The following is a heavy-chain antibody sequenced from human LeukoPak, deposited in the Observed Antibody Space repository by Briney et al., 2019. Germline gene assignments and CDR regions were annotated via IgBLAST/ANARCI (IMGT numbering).Heavy chain of an antibody. V-gene: IGHV3-48*03. J-gene: IGHJ1*01. D-gene: IGHD3-22*01. CDR1: GFTFSNYD. CDR2: ITSSGSTI. CDR3: ATSRGYFFRWFQH. Sequence: GGSLRLSCSASGFTFSNYDMNWVRQAPGKGLEWVSYITSSGSTIYYADSVKGRFTISRDNAKNSLYLQMNSLRADDTAVYYCATSRGYFFRWFQHWGQGTLVTVSS.